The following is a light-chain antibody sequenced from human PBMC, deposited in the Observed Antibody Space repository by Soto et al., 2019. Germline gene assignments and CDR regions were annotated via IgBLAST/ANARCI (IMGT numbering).Light chain of an antibody. CDR3: AAWDGSLNGWV. CDR1: SSSIGSNT. Sequence: QAVVTQAPSASGTPGQRVTNSCSGSSSSIGSNTVSWYQQVPGTAPKLLIYSNDQRPSGVPDRFSGSKSGTSASLAIGGLQSEDEADYYCAAWDGSLNGWVFGGGTKVTVL. J-gene: IGLJ3*02. CDR2: SND. V-gene: IGLV1-44*01.